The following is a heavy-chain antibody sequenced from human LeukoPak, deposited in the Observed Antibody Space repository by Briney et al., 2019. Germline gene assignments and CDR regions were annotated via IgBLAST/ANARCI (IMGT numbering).Heavy chain of an antibody. D-gene: IGHD6-19*01. CDR1: GGSISSSSYY. CDR2: IYYSGST. V-gene: IGHV4-39*07. CDR3: ARGRDKQWLVYFDY. Sequence: SETLSLTCTVSGGSISSSSYYWAWIRQPPGTGLEWIGSIYYSGSTYYNPPLKSRVTISVDTSKNQFSLKLSSVTAADTAVYYCARGRDKQWLVYFDYWGQGTLVTVSS. J-gene: IGHJ4*02.